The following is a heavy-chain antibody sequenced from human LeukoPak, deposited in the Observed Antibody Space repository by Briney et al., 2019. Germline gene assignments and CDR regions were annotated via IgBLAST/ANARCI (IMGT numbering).Heavy chain of an antibody. CDR1: GGSISSDTYY. D-gene: IGHD4-11*01. CDR3: ASCSNHRFDL. CDR2: IYYSGST. V-gene: IGHV4-31*03. J-gene: IGHJ5*02. Sequence: PSQTLSLTCTVSGGSISSDTYYWSWIRQHSGKGLEWIRFIYYSGSTYYNPSLKSRVTISVDTSKNQFSLKLTSVTAADTAVYYCASCSNHRFDLWGQGTLVTVSS.